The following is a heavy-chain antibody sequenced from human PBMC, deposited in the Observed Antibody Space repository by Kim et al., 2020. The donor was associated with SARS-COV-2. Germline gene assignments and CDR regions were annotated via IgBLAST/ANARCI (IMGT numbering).Heavy chain of an antibody. J-gene: IGHJ4*02. CDR3: ANLPIYTAMGPLDY. Sequence: ADSVKGRFTISRDNSKNTLYLQMNSLRAEDTAVYYCANLPIYTAMGPLDYWGQGTLVTVSS. V-gene: IGHV3-23*01. D-gene: IGHD5-18*01.